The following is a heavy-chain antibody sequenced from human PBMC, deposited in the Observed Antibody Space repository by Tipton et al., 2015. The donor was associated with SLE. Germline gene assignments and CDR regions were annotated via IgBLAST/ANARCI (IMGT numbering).Heavy chain of an antibody. Sequence: TLSLTCAVYGGSFSGYYWSWIRQPPGKGLEWIGEINHSGSTNYNPSLKSRVTISVDTSKNQFSLKLSSVTAADTAVYYCARGVIEVVPATKKTYWFDPWGQGTLVTVSS. V-gene: IGHV4-34*01. CDR2: INHSGST. CDR3: ARGVIEVVPATKKTYWFDP. J-gene: IGHJ5*02. CDR1: GGSFSGYY. D-gene: IGHD2-2*01.